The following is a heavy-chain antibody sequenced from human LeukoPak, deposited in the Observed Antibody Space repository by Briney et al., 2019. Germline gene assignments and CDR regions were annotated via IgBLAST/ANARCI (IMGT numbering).Heavy chain of an antibody. V-gene: IGHV1-2*02. D-gene: IGHD3-3*01. J-gene: IGHJ5*02. CDR1: GYTFTGYY. CDR3: ARAYYDFWSGCSKNWFDP. Sequence: ASVKVSCKASGYTFTGYYMHWVRQAPGQGLEWMGWINPNSGGTNYAQKFQGRVTMTRDTSISTAYMELSRLRSDDTAVYYCARAYYDFWSGCSKNWFDPWGQGTLVTVSS. CDR2: INPNSGGT.